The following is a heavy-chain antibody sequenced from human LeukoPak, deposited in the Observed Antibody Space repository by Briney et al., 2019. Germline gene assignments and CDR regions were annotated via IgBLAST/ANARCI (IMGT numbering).Heavy chain of an antibody. CDR1: GGSISSNNYY. V-gene: IGHV4-39*01. CDR3: ASVDY. Sequence: SETLSLTCTVSGGSISSNNYYWGWIRQPPGKGLEWIASSYYSGSTYYNPSLKGRVTISVDTSKNRFSLKLSSVTAADTAVYYCASVDYWGQGTLVTVSS. J-gene: IGHJ4*02. CDR2: SYYSGST.